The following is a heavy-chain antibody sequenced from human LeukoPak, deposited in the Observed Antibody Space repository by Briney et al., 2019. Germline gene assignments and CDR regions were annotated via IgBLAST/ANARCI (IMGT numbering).Heavy chain of an antibody. V-gene: IGHV4-61*02. Sequence: SQTLSLTCTVSGGSISSAGYYWSWIRQPAGKGLEWIGRIYTSGSTNYNPSLKSRVTISVDTSKNHFSLKLTSVTAAGTAVYYCARGTSYYGSGTYYSSLYFDYWGQGTLVTVSS. J-gene: IGHJ4*02. CDR3: ARGTSYYGSGTYYSSLYFDY. CDR1: GGSISSAGYY. CDR2: IYTSGST. D-gene: IGHD3-10*01.